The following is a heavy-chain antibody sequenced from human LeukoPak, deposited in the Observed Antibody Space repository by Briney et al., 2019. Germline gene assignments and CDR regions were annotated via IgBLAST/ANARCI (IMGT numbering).Heavy chain of an antibody. CDR2: IDPSGGST. Sequence: GASVKVSCKASGYSFTSYYMHWVRQAPGQGLEWMGIIDPSGGSTNYAQRFQGRIIMTRDTSTRTVYMELSSLRSEDTAIYYCAGLGSGSSPIIDFDFWGQGTLVTVSS. J-gene: IGHJ4*02. V-gene: IGHV1-46*01. CDR1: GYSFTSYY. CDR3: AGLGSGSSPIIDFDF. D-gene: IGHD3-10*01.